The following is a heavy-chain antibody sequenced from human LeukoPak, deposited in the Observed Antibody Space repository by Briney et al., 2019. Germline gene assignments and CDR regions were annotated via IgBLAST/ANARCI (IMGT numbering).Heavy chain of an antibody. CDR1: GGSISSGGYS. V-gene: IGHV4-30-2*01. CDR3: ARGRPLNWFDP. CDR2: IYHSGST. J-gene: IGHJ5*02. Sequence: PSETLSLTCAVSGGSISSGGYSWSWIRQPPGKGLEWIGYIYHSGSTYYNPSLKSRVTISVDRSKNQFSLKLSSVTAADTAVYYCARGRPLNWFDPWGQGTLVTVSS.